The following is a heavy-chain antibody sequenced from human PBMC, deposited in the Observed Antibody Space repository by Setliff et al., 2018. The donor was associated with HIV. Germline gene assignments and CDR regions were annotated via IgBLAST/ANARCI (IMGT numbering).Heavy chain of an antibody. CDR1: GYSFTSYW. D-gene: IGHD3-16*02. CDR2: IYPGDSDT. CDR3: ARLRIMITFGGVIDPYFDY. Sequence: GESLKISCKGSGYSFTSYWIGWVRQMPGKGLEWMGIIYPGDSDTRYSPSFQGQVTISADKSISTAYLQLSSLKASDTAMYYCARLRIMITFGGVIDPYFDYWGQ. V-gene: IGHV5-51*01. J-gene: IGHJ4*02.